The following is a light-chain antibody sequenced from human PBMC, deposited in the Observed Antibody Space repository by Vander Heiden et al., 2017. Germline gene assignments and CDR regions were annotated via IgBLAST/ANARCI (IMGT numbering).Light chain of an antibody. Sequence: IQITQSPSTLSTSVEDRVTISCRASQTIHKWLAWYQQKPGKAPELLIYDASTLQSGVPSRFSGAGSGTEFTLTISSLQPDDFATYYCQQYYTFPWTFGRGTKVDI. CDR3: QQYYTFPWT. CDR1: QTIHKW. V-gene: IGKV1-5*01. J-gene: IGKJ1*01. CDR2: DAS.